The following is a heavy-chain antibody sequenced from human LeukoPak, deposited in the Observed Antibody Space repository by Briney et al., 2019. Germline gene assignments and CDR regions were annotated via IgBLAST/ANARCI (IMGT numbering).Heavy chain of an antibody. CDR3: AREGATTDDDAFDI. V-gene: IGHV4-59*01. J-gene: IGHJ3*02. Sequence: SETLSLTCTVSGGSISSYYWSWIRQPPGKGLVWIGYIYYSGSTNYNPSLKSRVTISVDTSKNQFSLKLSSVTAADTAVYYCAREGATTDDDAFDIWGQGTMVTVSS. CDR2: IYYSGST. D-gene: IGHD1-26*01. CDR1: GGSISSYY.